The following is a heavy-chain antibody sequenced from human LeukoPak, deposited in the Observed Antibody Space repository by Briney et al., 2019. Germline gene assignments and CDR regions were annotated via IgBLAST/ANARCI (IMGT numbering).Heavy chain of an antibody. Sequence: SETLSLTCAVYGGSFSGYYWSWIRQPPGKGLEWIGEINHSGSTNYNPSLKSRVTISVDTSKNQFSLKLSSVTAADTAVYYCAGVLAASYWFDPWGQGTLVTVSS. D-gene: IGHD2-2*01. CDR2: INHSGST. V-gene: IGHV4-34*01. J-gene: IGHJ5*02. CDR3: AGVLAASYWFDP. CDR1: GGSFSGYY.